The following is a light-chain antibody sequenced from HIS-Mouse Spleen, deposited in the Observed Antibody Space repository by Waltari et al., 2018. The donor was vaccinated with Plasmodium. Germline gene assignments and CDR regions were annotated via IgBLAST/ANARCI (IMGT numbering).Light chain of an antibody. CDR3: YSTDSSGNHRV. V-gene: IGLV3-10*01. Sequence: SYELTQPPSVSVSPGQTARITCSGDALPKKYAYRYQQKSGQAPGRVIYEESKRPAGIPERFSGSSSGTMATLTISGAQVEDEADYYCYSTDSSGNHRVFGGGTKLTVL. CDR2: EES. J-gene: IGLJ3*02. CDR1: ALPKKY.